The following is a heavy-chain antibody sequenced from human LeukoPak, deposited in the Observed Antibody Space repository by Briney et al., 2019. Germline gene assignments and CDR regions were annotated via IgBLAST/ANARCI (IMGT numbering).Heavy chain of an antibody. CDR3: ARHASGDSSSWYDVGFDP. J-gene: IGHJ5*02. CDR1: GGSISSYY. V-gene: IGHV4-59*08. D-gene: IGHD6-13*01. Sequence: PSETLSLTCTVSGGSISSYYSSWIRQPPGKGLEWIGYIYYSGSTNYNPSLKSRVTISVDTSKNQFSLKLSSVTAADTAVYYCARHASGDSSSWYDVGFDPWGQGTLVTVSS. CDR2: IYYSGST.